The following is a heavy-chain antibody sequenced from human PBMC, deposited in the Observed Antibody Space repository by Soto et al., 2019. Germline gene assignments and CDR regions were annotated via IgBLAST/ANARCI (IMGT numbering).Heavy chain of an antibody. J-gene: IGHJ3*02. CDR2: INPTGGST. D-gene: IGHD6-19*01. CDR3: ARGGGSGLYRDAFDI. Sequence: QVQLVQSGAEVKKPGASVKVSCKASGYTFTIYYMHWVRQAPGQGLEWMGIINPTGGSTNYAQNVQGRVTVTRETSTSTVYMELSSLRSEDTAVYYCARGGGSGLYRDAFDIWGQGTLVTVSS. V-gene: IGHV1-46*01. CDR1: GYTFTIYY.